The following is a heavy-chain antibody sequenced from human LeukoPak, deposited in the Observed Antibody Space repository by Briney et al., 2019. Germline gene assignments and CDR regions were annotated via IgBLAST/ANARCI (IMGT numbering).Heavy chain of an antibody. Sequence: PGGSLRLSCAASGFTFSSYGMNWVRQAPGKGLEWVSSIPSSTSYTYYADSVKGRFTISRDNAKNSLYLQMNSLRAEDTAVYYCAREVGATLDYWGQGTLVTVSS. J-gene: IGHJ4*02. CDR2: IPSSTSYT. V-gene: IGHV3-21*01. CDR3: AREVGATLDY. D-gene: IGHD1-26*01. CDR1: GFTFSSYG.